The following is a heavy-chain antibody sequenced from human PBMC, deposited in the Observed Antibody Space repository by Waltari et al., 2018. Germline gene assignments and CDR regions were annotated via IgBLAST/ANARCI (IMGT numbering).Heavy chain of an antibody. J-gene: IGHJ4*02. V-gene: IGHV2-70*01. CDR3: ARLYDSSGYFSYYFDS. D-gene: IGHD3-22*01. CDR1: GFSLSTSGMC. CDR2: IDWADDK. Sequence: QVTLRESGPALVKPTQTLTLTCTFSGFSLSTSGMCVRWIRQPPGKALEWLALIDWADDKYYNTSLKTRLTITKDTSKNQVVLTMTNMDPVDTATYYCARLYDSSGYFSYYFDSWGQGTLVTVSS.